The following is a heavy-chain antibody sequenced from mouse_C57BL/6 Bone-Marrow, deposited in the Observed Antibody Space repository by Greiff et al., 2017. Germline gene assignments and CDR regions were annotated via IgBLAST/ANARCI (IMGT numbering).Heavy chain of an antibody. D-gene: IGHD1-1*01. CDR2: INPSTGGT. CDR3: ARPHYYGSSPYFDY. J-gene: IGHJ2*01. CDR1: GYSFTGYY. V-gene: IGHV1-42*01. Sequence: VQLQQSGPELVKPGASVKISCKASGYSFTGYYMNWVKQSPEKSLEWIGEINPSTGGTTYNQKFKAKATLTVDKSSSTAYMQLKSLTSEDSAVYYCARPHYYGSSPYFDYWGQGTTLTVSS.